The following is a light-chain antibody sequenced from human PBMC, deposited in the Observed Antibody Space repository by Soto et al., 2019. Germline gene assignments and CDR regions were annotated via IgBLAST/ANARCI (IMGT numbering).Light chain of an antibody. CDR2: LNKDGSH. V-gene: IGLV4-69*01. CDR1: SGHSNYA. CDR3: QTWDTGISLV. Sequence: QSVLTQSPSASASLGASVKLTCTLSSGHSNYAIAWHQQQPEKGPGDLLKLNKDGSHSKGDGIPDRFSGSSSGAERYLTISSLQSEDESDYYCQTWDTGISLVLGGGTKLTVL. J-gene: IGLJ2*01.